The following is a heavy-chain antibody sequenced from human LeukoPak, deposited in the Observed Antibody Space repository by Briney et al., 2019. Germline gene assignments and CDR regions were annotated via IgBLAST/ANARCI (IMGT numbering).Heavy chain of an antibody. V-gene: IGHV1-69*01. D-gene: IGHD5/OR15-5a*01. Sequence: SVKVSCKASGGTFSSYAVSWVRQAPGQGLEWMGGTIPIFGTAHYAQKFQGRVTITADESTSTAYMELSSLKSEDTAVYYCARDRAWSTIETLQLDYWGQGTLVTVSS. J-gene: IGHJ4*02. CDR1: GGTFSSYA. CDR2: TIPIFGTA. CDR3: ARDRAWSTIETLQLDY.